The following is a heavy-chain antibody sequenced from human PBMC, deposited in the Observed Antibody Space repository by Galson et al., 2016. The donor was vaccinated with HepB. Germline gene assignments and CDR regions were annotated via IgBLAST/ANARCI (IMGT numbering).Heavy chain of an antibody. J-gene: IGHJ4*02. D-gene: IGHD4-23*01. Sequence: SETLSLTCNVSGGSVTSGSYFRSWIRQPPGKGLEWIGYIYYSGSTNYNPSLKSRITISEGTTKSQFSLKLTSVTAEDTAVYYCARVHPRAVVLDYWGQGTLVTVSS. CDR3: ARVHPRAVVLDY. CDR2: IYYSGST. V-gene: IGHV4-61*01. CDR1: GGSVTSGSYF.